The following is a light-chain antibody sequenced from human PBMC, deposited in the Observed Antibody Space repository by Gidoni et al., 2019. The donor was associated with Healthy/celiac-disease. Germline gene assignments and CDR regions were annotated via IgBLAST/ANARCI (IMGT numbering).Light chain of an antibody. CDR2: DAS. CDR1: QDISNY. Sequence: DIQMTQSPSSLSASVGDRVTITCQASQDISNYLNWYQQKPGKAPKLLIYDASNLKTGVPSRFSGSGSGTDFTFTISSLQPEDIATYYCQQYDNLPFTFGGETKVEIK. J-gene: IGKJ4*01. V-gene: IGKV1-33*01. CDR3: QQYDNLPFT.